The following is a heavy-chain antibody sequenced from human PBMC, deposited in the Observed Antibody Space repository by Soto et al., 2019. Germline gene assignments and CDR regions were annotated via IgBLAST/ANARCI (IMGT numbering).Heavy chain of an antibody. D-gene: IGHD3-3*01. CDR3: AIDRIKMFGVVSRPVDG. CDR2: IWYGGSNK. Sequence: QVQLVESGGGVVQPGRSLRLSCAASGFTFSSYDMHWVRQAPGKGLEWVAVIWYGGSNKYFADSVKGRFTISRDNSKNTLYLQMNCLRAEDTAVYYCAIDRIKMFGVVSRPVDGCGQGTLVTVSS. V-gene: IGHV3-33*01. J-gene: IGHJ4*02. CDR1: GFTFSSYD.